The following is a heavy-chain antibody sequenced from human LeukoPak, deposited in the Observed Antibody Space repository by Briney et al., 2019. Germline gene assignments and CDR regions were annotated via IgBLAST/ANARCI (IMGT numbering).Heavy chain of an antibody. J-gene: IGHJ4*02. CDR3: ARGRLLRLRFLEWLSVHFDY. CDR2: TNHSGST. CDR1: GGSFSGYY. D-gene: IGHD3-3*01. Sequence: SETLSLTCAVYGGSFSGYYWSWIRQPPGKGLEWIGETNHSGSTNYNPSLKSRVTISVDTSKNQFSLKLSSVTAADTAVYYCARGRLLRLRFLEWLSVHFDYWGQGTLVTVSS. V-gene: IGHV4-34*01.